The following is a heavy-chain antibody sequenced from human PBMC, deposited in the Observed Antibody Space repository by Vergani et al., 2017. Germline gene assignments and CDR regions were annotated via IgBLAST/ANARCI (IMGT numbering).Heavy chain of an antibody. J-gene: IGHJ4*02. CDR2: IIPIFGTA. Sequence: QVQLVQSGAEVKKPGSSVKVSCKASGGTFSSYAISWVRQAPGQGLEWMGGIIPIFGTANYAQKFQGRVTITADKSTRTAYMELSSLRSEDTAVYYCERGEDYYGSGSYGDDYWGQGTLVTVSS. CDR1: GGTFSSYA. V-gene: IGHV1-69*06. D-gene: IGHD3-10*01. CDR3: ERGEDYYGSGSYGDDY.